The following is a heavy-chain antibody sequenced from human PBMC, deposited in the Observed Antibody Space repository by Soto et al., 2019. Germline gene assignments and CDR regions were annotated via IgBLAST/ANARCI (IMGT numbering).Heavy chain of an antibody. D-gene: IGHD3-16*01. CDR3: VRPNFGALYQFDF. Sequence: GESLKISCKAIGYTFTNYWIGRVRQTPGKGLEWMGIIFPGDSDTRYNPSFEGQVTVSADESISTAYLQWNTLKASDTAMYYCVRPNFGALYQFDFWGQGTLVTVSS. V-gene: IGHV5-51*01. CDR2: IFPGDSDT. CDR1: GYTFTNYW. J-gene: IGHJ4*02.